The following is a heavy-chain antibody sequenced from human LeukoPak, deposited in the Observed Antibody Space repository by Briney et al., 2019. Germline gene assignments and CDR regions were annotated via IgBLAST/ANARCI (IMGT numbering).Heavy chain of an antibody. D-gene: IGHD3-9*01. V-gene: IGHV4-34*01. Sequence: SETLSLTCAVYGGSFSGYYWSWIRQPPGKGLEWIGEINHSGSTNYNPSLKSRVTISVDTSKNQFSLKLSSVTAADTAVCYCAGVVLRYFDWLLPNNWFDPWGQGTLVTVSS. CDR1: GGSFSGYY. CDR3: AGVVLRYFDWLLPNNWFDP. J-gene: IGHJ5*02. CDR2: INHSGST.